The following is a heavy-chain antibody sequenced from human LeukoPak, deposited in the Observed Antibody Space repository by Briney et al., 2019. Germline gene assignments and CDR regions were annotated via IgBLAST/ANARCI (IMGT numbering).Heavy chain of an antibody. D-gene: IGHD6-6*01. Sequence: VASVKVSCKASGGTFSSYAISWVRQAPGQGLEWMGGIIPIFGTANYAQKFQGRVTITADESTSTAYMELSSLRSEDTAVYYCASRPANNIAAEYYFDYWGQGTLFTVSS. V-gene: IGHV1-69*01. CDR3: ASRPANNIAAEYYFDY. CDR1: GGTFSSYA. CDR2: IIPIFGTA. J-gene: IGHJ4*02.